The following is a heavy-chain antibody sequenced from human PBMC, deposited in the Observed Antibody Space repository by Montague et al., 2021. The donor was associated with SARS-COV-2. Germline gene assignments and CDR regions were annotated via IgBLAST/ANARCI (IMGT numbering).Heavy chain of an antibody. Sequence: CAILGDSVSSNIAAWNWIRQSPSRGLEWLGRTYYRSKWYNDYAVSVRSRITISPDTSKNQFSLQLNSVTSEDTAVYYCTQERGPGRTTWHYFDYWGQGTLVTVSS. CDR2: TYYRSKWYN. D-gene: IGHD1-14*01. J-gene: IGHJ4*02. V-gene: IGHV6-1*01. CDR3: TQERGPGRTTWHYFDY. CDR1: GDSVSSNIAA.